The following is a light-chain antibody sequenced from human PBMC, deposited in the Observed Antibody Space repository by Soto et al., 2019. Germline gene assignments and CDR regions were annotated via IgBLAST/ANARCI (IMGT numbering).Light chain of an antibody. V-gene: IGLV2-23*03. CDR3: CSYAGSSTFVV. J-gene: IGLJ2*01. CDR2: ESS. CDR1: SSDVGGYNL. Sequence: QSALTQPASVSGSPGQSITISCTGTSSDVGGYNLVSWYQQHPGKAPKLMIYESSKRPSGVSHRFSGSKSCNTASLTISGLQAEDEADYYCCSYAGSSTFVVFGGGTKVTVL.